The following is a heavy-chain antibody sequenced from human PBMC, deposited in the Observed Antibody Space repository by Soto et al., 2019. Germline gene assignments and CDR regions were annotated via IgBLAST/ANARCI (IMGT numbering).Heavy chain of an antibody. CDR3: ASARHIGP. V-gene: IGHV3-7*01. Sequence: GGSLRLSCAASGFTFSNYWMSWVRQAPGKGLEWVANIKQDGSESNYADSVKGRFTISRDNAENSLYLQMTSLRAEDAAVYYCASARHIGPWGQGTLVTVSS. J-gene: IGHJ5*02. CDR2: IKQDGSES. D-gene: IGHD2-21*01. CDR1: GFTFSNYW.